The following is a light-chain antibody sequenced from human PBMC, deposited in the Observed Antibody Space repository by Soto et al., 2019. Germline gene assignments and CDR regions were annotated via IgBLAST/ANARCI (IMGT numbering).Light chain of an antibody. V-gene: IGKV3-20*01. CDR2: DAY. Sequence: EIVLTQSPDTLSLSPGDRATLSCRASQSVGHMFLAWFQQKPGQAPRLLIFDAYRRATGIPDRFSGSGSGTNFALTISRLEPEDCALYYCHQYASSFGTFGQGTKVEIK. CDR3: HQYASSFGT. J-gene: IGKJ1*01. CDR1: QSVGHMF.